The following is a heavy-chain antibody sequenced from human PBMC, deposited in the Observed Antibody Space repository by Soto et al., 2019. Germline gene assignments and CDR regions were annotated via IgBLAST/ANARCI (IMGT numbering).Heavy chain of an antibody. CDR2: IWYDGSNK. J-gene: IGHJ6*02. Sequence: QVQLVESGGGVVQPGRSLRLSCAASGFTFSSYGMHWVRQAPGKGLEWVAVIWYDGSNKYYADSVKGRFTISRDNSKNTLYLQMNSLRAEDTAVYYCARDLWIGERSHYYGMDVWGQGTTVTVSS. CDR3: ARDLWIGERSHYYGMDV. V-gene: IGHV3-33*01. D-gene: IGHD3-10*01. CDR1: GFTFSSYG.